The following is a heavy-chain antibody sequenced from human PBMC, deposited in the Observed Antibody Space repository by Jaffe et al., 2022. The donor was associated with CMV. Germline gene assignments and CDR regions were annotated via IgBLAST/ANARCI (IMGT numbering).Heavy chain of an antibody. D-gene: IGHD4-17*01. CDR1: GFTVSSNY. V-gene: IGHV3-66*01. Sequence: EVQLVESGGGLVQPGGSLRLSCAASGFTVSSNYMSWVRQAPGKGLEWVSVIYSGGSTYYADSVKGRFTISRDNSKNTLYLQMNSLRAEDTAVYYCARDTRGDYTPNWDYYMDVWGKGTTVTVSS. CDR3: ARDTRGDYTPNWDYYMDV. CDR2: IYSGGST. J-gene: IGHJ6*03.